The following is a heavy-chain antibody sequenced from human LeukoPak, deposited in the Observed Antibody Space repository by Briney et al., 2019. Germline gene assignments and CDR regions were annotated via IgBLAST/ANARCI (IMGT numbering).Heavy chain of an antibody. Sequence: PGGSLRLSCAASGFTFSSYNMNWVRQAPGKGLEWVSYISRSTSAIYYADSLKGRFTVSRDNSKNTLFLQMNSLRAEDTAVYYCAKDQRAGWWKIFDYWGQGTLVTVSS. CDR1: GFTFSSYN. J-gene: IGHJ4*02. D-gene: IGHD2-15*01. CDR3: AKDQRAGWWKIFDY. CDR2: ISRSTSAI. V-gene: IGHV3-48*01.